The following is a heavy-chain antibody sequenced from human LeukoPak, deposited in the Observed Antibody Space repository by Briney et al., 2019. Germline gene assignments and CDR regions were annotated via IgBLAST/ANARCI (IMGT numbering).Heavy chain of an antibody. Sequence: ASVTVSCKASGYTFTGYYMHWVRQAPAQGLEWMGWINPNSGGTNYAQKFQGRVTMTRDTSITTAYMELSRLRSDDTAVYYCAKWGFDFWSGHFGLDVWGQGTTVTVS. CDR2: INPNSGGT. CDR1: GYTFTGYY. J-gene: IGHJ6*02. V-gene: IGHV1-2*02. CDR3: AKWGFDFWSGHFGLDV. D-gene: IGHD3-3*01.